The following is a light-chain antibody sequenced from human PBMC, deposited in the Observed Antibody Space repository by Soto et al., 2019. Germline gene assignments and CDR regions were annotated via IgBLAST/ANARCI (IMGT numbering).Light chain of an antibody. V-gene: IGKV4-1*01. Sequence: DIVMTQSPDSLAVSLGERATINCNSSQSVLYSSNNKNYLAWYQQKPGQPPKLLIYWASTRESGVPDRFSGSGSGKDFTLTISSLQSEDVAVYYCQQYDITPYTWGQGTKLDIK. CDR1: QSVLYSSNNKNY. CDR2: WAS. CDR3: QQYDITPYT. J-gene: IGKJ2*01.